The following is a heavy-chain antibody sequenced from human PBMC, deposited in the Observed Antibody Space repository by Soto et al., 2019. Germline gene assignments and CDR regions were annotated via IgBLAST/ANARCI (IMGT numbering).Heavy chain of an antibody. J-gene: IGHJ4*02. CDR3: ARDRGSYALDY. CDR1: GYTFTSYG. V-gene: IGHV1-18*01. D-gene: IGHD1-26*01. Sequence: QVQLVQSGSEVKKPGASVKVSCKASGYTFTSYGISWVRQAPGQGLEWMGWISADNGNTNYAQKLQGRVTMTTDTSTSTASMELRSLRSDDTAVYYCARDRGSYALDYWGQGTLVTVSS. CDR2: ISADNGNT.